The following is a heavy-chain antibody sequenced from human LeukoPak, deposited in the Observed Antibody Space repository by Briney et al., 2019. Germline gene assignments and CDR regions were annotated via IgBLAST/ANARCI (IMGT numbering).Heavy chain of an antibody. Sequence: GGSLRLSCEASGFTFSNYAMSWVRQAPGQGLEWISSISGSGGSTYYADSVKGRFTISRDNSNKPLYLQMNSLRAEDTALYYCAKVGFRLYDGSGSYSHAWGQGTLVTVHS. J-gene: IGHJ5*02. CDR2: ISGSGGST. V-gene: IGHV3-23*01. D-gene: IGHD3-10*01. CDR1: GFTFSNYA. CDR3: AKVGFRLYDGSGSYSHA.